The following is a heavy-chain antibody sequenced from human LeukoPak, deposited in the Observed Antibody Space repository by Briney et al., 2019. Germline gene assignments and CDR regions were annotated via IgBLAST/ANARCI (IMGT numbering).Heavy chain of an antibody. CDR3: ARDKFPKSPRGVYYFDY. CDR2: IKQDGSEK. Sequence: GGSLRLSCAASGFTFSSYWMSWVRQAPGKGLEWVANIKQDGSEKYYVDSVKGRFTISRDNAKNSLYLQMNSLRAEDTAVYYCARDKFPKSPRGVYYFDYWGQGTLVTVSS. V-gene: IGHV3-7*01. D-gene: IGHD2-8*01. CDR1: GFTFSSYW. J-gene: IGHJ4*02.